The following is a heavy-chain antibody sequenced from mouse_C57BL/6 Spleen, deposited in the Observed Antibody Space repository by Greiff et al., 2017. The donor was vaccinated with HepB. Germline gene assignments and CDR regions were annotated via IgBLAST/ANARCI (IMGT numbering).Heavy chain of an antibody. Sequence: QVQLQQSGPELVKPGASVKISCKASGYAFSSSWMNWVKQRPGKGLEWIGRIYPGDGDTNYNGKFKGKATLTADKSSSTAYMQLSSLTSEDSAVYFCARRSKAGDSNYSFDYWGQGTTLTVSS. CDR1: GYAFSSSW. CDR3: ARRSKAGDSNYSFDY. V-gene: IGHV1-82*01. CDR2: IYPGDGDT. J-gene: IGHJ2*01. D-gene: IGHD2-5*01.